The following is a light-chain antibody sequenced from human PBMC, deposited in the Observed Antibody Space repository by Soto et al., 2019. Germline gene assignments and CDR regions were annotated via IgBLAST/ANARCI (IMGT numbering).Light chain of an antibody. Sequence: QSALTQSASVSGSPGQSITISCTGTSSDVGGYDYVSWHQQHPGKAPKLMIYEVNTRPSGVSNRFSGSKSGNTASLTISGLQAEDEADYYCCSYTSSGAHVFGGGTKLTVL. J-gene: IGLJ2*01. CDR2: EVN. CDR3: CSYTSSGAHV. CDR1: SSDVGGYDY. V-gene: IGLV2-14*01.